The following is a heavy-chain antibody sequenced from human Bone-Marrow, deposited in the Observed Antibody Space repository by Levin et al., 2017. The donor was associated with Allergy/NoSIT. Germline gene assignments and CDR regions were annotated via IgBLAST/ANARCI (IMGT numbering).Heavy chain of an antibody. CDR1: GGSISSYY. CDR3: ARYGHDYGDYNQRWFDP. CDR2: IYYSGST. J-gene: IGHJ5*02. V-gene: IGHV4-59*01. D-gene: IGHD4-17*01. Sequence: SETLSLTCTVSGGSISSYYWSWIRQPPGKGLEWIGYIYYSGSTNYNPSLKSRVTISVDTSKNQFSLKLSSVTAADTAVYYCARYGHDYGDYNQRWFDPWGQGTLVTVSS.